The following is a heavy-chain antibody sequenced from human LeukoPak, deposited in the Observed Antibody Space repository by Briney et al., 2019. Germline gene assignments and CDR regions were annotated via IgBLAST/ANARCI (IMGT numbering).Heavy chain of an antibody. J-gene: IGHJ5*02. V-gene: IGHV3-30*04. CDR1: GFTFSSYA. Sequence: GRSLRLSCAASGFTFSSYAMHWVRQAPGKGLEWVAVISYDGSNKYYADSVKGRFTISRDNSKNTLYLQMNSLRAEDTAVYYCAREGKGYCSSTSCSRRGNWFEPWGQGTLVTVSS. CDR2: ISYDGSNK. D-gene: IGHD2-2*01. CDR3: AREGKGYCSSTSCSRRGNWFEP.